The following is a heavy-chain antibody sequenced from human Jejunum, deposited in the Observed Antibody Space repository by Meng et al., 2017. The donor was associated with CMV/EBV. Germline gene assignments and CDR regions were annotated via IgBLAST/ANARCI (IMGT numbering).Heavy chain of an antibody. V-gene: IGHV3-74*01. Sequence: VPAVGRGGCVGSRVGAPRLTCVASGFTFSSLWIHWVRQAPGNGLVWGQRINTDGSTKNYADSVKGRFTISRDDAKNTLYLQMNSLTAEDTAVYYCARAGSYRFDYWGHGTLVTVSS. CDR3: ARAGSYRFDY. J-gene: IGHJ4*01. CDR1: GFTFSSLW. D-gene: IGHD3-10*01. CDR2: INTDGSTK.